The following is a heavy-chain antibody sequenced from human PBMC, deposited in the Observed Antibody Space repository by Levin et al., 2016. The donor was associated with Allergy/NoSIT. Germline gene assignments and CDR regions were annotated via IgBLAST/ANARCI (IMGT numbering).Heavy chain of an antibody. Sequence: WVRQAPGQGLEWMGIINPSGGSTSYAQKFQGRVTMTRDTSTSTVYMELSSLRSEDTAVYYCARSAGAGDIDYWGQGTLVTVSS. CDR3: ARSAGAGDIDY. D-gene: IGHD3-16*01. J-gene: IGHJ4*02. V-gene: IGHV1-46*01. CDR2: INPSGGST.